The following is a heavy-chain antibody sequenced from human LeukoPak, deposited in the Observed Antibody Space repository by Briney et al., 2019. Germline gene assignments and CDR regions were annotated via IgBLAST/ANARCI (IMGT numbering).Heavy chain of an antibody. CDR3: AKVLVGATTVSDY. D-gene: IGHD1-26*01. CDR2: ISGSGGST. J-gene: IGHJ4*02. CDR1: GFTFSTYT. V-gene: IGHV3-23*01. Sequence: GGSLRLSCAASGFTFSTYTMSWVRQAPGKGLEWVSAISGSGGSTFYADSVKGRFTISRDNSKNMLYLQMNSLRAEDTAVYYCAKVLVGATTVSDYWGQGTLVTVSS.